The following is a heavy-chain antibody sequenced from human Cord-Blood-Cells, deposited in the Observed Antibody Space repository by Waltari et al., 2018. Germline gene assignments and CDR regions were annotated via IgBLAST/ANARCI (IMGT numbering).Heavy chain of an antibody. J-gene: IGHJ4*02. CDR1: GFSLSTSGMC. V-gene: IGHV2-70*01. CDR2: IDWDDDK. D-gene: IGHD4-17*01. CDR3: ARNYGGNSYFDY. Sequence: QVTLRESGPALVKPTQTLTLTCTFSGFSLSTSGMCVSWIRQPPGKALEWLALIDWDDDKYYSTSLKNRLTISKDTSKNPVVLTMTNMDPVDTATYYCARNYGGNSYFDYWGQGTLVTVSS.